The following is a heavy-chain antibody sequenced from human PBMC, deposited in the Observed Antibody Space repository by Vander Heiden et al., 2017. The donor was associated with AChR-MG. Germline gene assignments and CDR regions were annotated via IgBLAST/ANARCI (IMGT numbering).Heavy chain of an antibody. CDR2: FDPEDGET. D-gene: IGHD6-19*01. CDR3: ATGSPYSSGWSRYYYYYGMDV. Sequence: QVQLVQSGAEVKKPGASVKVSCKVSGYTLTELSMPWVRQAPGKGLEWMGGFDPEDGETIYAQKFQGRVTMTEDTSTDTAYMELSSLRSEDTAVYYCATGSPYSSGWSRYYYYYGMDVWGQGTTVTVSS. CDR1: GYTLTELS. J-gene: IGHJ6*02. V-gene: IGHV1-24*01.